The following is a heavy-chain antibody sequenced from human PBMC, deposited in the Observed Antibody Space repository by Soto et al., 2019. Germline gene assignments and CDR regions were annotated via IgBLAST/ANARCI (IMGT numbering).Heavy chain of an antibody. CDR1: GYTFTSYA. D-gene: IGHD2-15*01. CDR3: ARGPGGPDGPGDY. Sequence: QVQLVQSGAEVKKPGASVKVSCKASGYTFTSYAMHRVRQAPGQRLEWMGWINAGNGNTKYSQKFQGRVTITRDTSASTAHMELSSLRSEDTGVYYCARGPGGPDGPGDYWGQGTLVTVSS. CDR2: INAGNGNT. J-gene: IGHJ4*02. V-gene: IGHV1-3*01.